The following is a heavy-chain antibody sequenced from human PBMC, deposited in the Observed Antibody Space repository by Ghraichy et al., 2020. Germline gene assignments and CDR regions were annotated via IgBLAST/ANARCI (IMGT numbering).Heavy chain of an antibody. CDR3: ARLRPRRWGLYGEPYYFDY. V-gene: IGHV4-34*01. CDR1: GGSFSGYY. J-gene: IGHJ4*02. D-gene: IGHD4-17*01. Sequence: SETLSLTCAVYGGSFSGYYWSWIRQPPGKGLEWIGEINHSGSTNYNPSLKSRVTISVDTSKNQFSLKLSSVTAADTAVYYCARLRPRRWGLYGEPYYFDYWGQGTLVTVSS. CDR2: INHSGST.